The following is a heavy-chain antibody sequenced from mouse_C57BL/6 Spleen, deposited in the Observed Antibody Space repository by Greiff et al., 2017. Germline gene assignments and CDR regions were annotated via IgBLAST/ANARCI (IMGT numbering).Heavy chain of an antibody. CDR2: IWTGGGT. CDR1: GFSLTSYA. Sequence: VQRVESGPGLVAPSQSLSITCTVSGFSLTSYAISWVRQPPGKGLEWLGVIWTGGGTNYNSALKSRLSISKDNSKSQVFLKMNRLQTDDTASYCCARYGYDPLYAMDYWGQGTSVTVSA. J-gene: IGHJ4*01. D-gene: IGHD2-2*01. V-gene: IGHV2-9-1*01. CDR3: ARYGYDPLYAMDY.